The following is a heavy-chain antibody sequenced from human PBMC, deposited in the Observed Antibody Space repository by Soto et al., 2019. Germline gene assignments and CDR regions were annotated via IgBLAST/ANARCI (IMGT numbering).Heavy chain of an antibody. CDR1: RSTIGEYA. CDR3: TRAADYYDSSGYPIFDF. V-gene: IGHV3-49*03. J-gene: IGHJ4*02. D-gene: IGHD3-22*01. Sequence: PGVLLRLSCTASRSTIGEYAMTFLRKAQGKGTEWVGFIRSKAYGGTTEYAASVKGRLTISRDDSKSIAYLQMNSLKTEDTAVYYCTRAADYYDSSGYPIFDFWGQGTLVTVSS. CDR2: IRSKAYGGTT.